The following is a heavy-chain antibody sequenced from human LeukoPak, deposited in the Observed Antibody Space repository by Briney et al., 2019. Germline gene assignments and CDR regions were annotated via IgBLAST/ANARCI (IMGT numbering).Heavy chain of an antibody. Sequence: GGSLRLSCAASGFTFSSYGMHWVRQAPGKGLEWVAVISYDGSNKYYADSVKGRFAISRDNSKNTLYLQMNSLRAEDTAVYYCAKFGGLWSDYWGQGTLVTVSS. J-gene: IGHJ4*02. CDR3: AKFGGLWSDY. CDR1: GFTFSSYG. V-gene: IGHV3-30*18. D-gene: IGHD3-16*01. CDR2: ISYDGSNK.